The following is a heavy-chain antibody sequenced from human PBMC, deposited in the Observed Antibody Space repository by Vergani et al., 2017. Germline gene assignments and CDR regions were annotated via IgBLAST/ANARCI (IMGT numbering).Heavy chain of an antibody. D-gene: IGHD3-10*01. V-gene: IGHV5-51*01. Sequence: VPLVQSGAAVKKPGESLKISCTGSGYRFTNYWIGWVRQMPGRGLEWMGNNYPDDSDTRYSPSFRAKVTISADNSINTAYLPWSSLKASDTAMYYCAKSLRRESVQFDSWGQGTLVTVSS. CDR2: NYPDDSDT. CDR3: AKSLRRESVQFDS. CDR1: GYRFTNYW. J-gene: IGHJ4*02.